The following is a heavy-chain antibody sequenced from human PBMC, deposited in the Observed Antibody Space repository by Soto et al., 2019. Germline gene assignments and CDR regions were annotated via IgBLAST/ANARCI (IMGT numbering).Heavy chain of an antibody. CDR3: VSDRGYGHPTVPCS. D-gene: IGHD3-10*01. CDR2: ISYDGGLQ. CDR1: GFTFTSYG. V-gene: IGHV3-30*05. Sequence: QAHLVESGGGVVQPGRSLRLSCAASGFTFTSYGMHWVRQAPGTRLEWVAVISYDGGLQHYADSVKGRFTISRDNSKNMVSLQMKSLRAEGTAVYYCVSDRGYGHPTVPCSWGQGTLVSVSS. J-gene: IGHJ5*02.